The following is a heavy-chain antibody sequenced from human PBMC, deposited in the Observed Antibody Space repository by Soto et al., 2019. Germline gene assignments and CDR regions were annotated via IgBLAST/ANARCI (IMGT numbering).Heavy chain of an antibody. CDR3: ATYYDCRGYFHNWFDP. Sequence: SETLSLTCTVSGGSISSGGYYWSWSRQHPGKGLEWIGYIYYSGSTYYNPSLKSRVTISVDTSQNQFSLKLSSVTAADTAVYSCATYYDCRGYFHNWFDPWGQGTLVTVSS. CDR2: IYYSGST. D-gene: IGHD3-22*01. CDR1: GGSISSGGYY. J-gene: IGHJ5*02. V-gene: IGHV4-31*03.